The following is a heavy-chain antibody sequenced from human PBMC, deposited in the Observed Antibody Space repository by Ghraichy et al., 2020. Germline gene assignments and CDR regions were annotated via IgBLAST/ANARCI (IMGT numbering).Heavy chain of an antibody. V-gene: IGHV1-46*01. CDR1: GYTFTSYY. D-gene: IGHD2-2*01. Sequence: ASVKVSCKASGYTFTSYYMHWVRQAPGQGLEWMGIINPSGGSTSYAQKFQGRVTMTRDTSTSTVYMELSSLRSEDTAVYYCARDWWAGVVGVVPAAPYYYMDVWGKGTTVTVSS. J-gene: IGHJ6*03. CDR2: INPSGGST. CDR3: ARDWWAGVVGVVPAAPYYYMDV.